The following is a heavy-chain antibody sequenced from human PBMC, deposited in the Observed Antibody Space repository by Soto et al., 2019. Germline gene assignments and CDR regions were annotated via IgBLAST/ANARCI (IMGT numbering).Heavy chain of an antibody. J-gene: IGHJ5*02. CDR3: MQRLKSDSTSSEENWFGP. CDR1: GFSLSASAVG. D-gene: IGHD6-6*01. CDR2: IYWDDTK. V-gene: IGHV2-5*02. Sequence: SGPTLVNPTQTLTLTCTFSGFSLSASAVGVGWIRQPPGKALEWLALIYWDDTKLYSPSLRSRLTITKDTSKNQVVLTMTNMDPVDTATYFCMQRLKSDSTSSEENWFGPRAQRTLVTVSS.